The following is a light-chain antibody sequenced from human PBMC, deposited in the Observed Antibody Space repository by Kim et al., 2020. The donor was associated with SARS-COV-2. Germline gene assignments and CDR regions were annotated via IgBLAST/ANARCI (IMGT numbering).Light chain of an antibody. Sequence: SYELTQPPSVSVSPGQTASITCSGDNLGVKYACWYQQKPGHSPVLVIYQDSKRPSGIPVRFSGSNSGNKATLTISGTQAMDEAGYYCQAWDSSTWVFGGGTQLNGL. CDR1: NLGVKY. V-gene: IGLV3-1*01. J-gene: IGLJ3*02. CDR3: QAWDSSTWV. CDR2: QDS.